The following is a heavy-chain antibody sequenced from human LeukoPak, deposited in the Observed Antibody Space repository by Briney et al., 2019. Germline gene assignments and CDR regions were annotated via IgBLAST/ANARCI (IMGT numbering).Heavy chain of an antibody. CDR2: ISWNSGSI. J-gene: IGHJ4*02. CDR1: GFTFDDYA. D-gene: IGHD1-26*01. Sequence: GRSLRLSCAASGFTFDDYAMHWVRQAPGKGLGGGSGISWNSGSIGYADSVKGRFTISRDKSMNTLYLQMNSLRAEDTAVYYCAKVMSGSYWTYFDYWGQGTLVTVSS. CDR3: AKVMSGSYWTYFDY. V-gene: IGHV3-9*01.